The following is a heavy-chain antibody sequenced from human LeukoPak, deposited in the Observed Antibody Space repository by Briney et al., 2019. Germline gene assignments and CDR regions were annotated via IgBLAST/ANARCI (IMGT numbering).Heavy chain of an antibody. CDR3: ARVGLVATTGMGALDI. V-gene: IGHV4-59*01. CDR2: IFYSGST. Sequence: SETLSLTCTVSGGSINSNYWSWIRQPPGKGREYIVYIFYSGSTNYTPSLRGRVTISVDTSKNQFSLNLTSVTAAETAVYYCARVGLVATTGMGALDIWGQGTMVTVSS. CDR1: GGSINSNY. D-gene: IGHD5-12*01. J-gene: IGHJ3*02.